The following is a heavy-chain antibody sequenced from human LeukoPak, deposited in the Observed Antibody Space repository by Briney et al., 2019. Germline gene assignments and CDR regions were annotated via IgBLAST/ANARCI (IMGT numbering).Heavy chain of an antibody. CDR3: ARHHRIEPGLDY. Sequence: SETLSLTCAVSDDSISGTIYYWSWIRQPPGKGLEWIGYVSYSGSTDYNPSLKSRVTISVDTSTNQFSLRLNSVTAADTAVYYCARHHRIEPGLDYWGQGTLVTVSS. J-gene: IGHJ4*02. CDR1: DDSISGTIYY. D-gene: IGHD1-26*01. V-gene: IGHV4-61*01. CDR2: VSYSGST.